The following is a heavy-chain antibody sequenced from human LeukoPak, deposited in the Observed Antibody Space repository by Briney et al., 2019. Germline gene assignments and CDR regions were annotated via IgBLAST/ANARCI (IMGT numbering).Heavy chain of an antibody. CDR2: VYYSGGT. J-gene: IGHJ4*02. CDR3: ARVSSGTFGLFDQ. CDR1: GGSIRSYY. V-gene: IGHV4-59*01. D-gene: IGHD1-26*01. Sequence: SETLSLTCTVSGGSIRSYYWSWIRQPPGKGLEWIGYVYYSGGTDYNPSLKSRVTISLDTSKNQFSLRLNSVTAADTALYYCARVSSGTFGLFDQWGQGTLVTVSS.